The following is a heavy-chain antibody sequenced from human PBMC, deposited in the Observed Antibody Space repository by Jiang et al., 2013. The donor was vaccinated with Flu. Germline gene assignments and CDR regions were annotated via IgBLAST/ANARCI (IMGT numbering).Heavy chain of an antibody. CDR2: IYYSGST. CDR3: ARLEQQLVLFDY. V-gene: IGHV4-39*01. J-gene: IGHJ4*02. CDR1: GGSISSSSYY. D-gene: IGHD6-13*01. Sequence: PGLVKPSETLSLTCAVSGGSISSSSYYWGWIRQPPGKGLEWIGTIYYSGSTYYNPSLKSRVTISVDTSKNQFSLKLSSVTAADTAVYYCARLEQQLVLFDYWGQGTLVTVSS.